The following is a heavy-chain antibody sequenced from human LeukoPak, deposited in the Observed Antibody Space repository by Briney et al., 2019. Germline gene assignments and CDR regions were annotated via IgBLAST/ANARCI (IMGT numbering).Heavy chain of an antibody. D-gene: IGHD3-9*01. CDR2: ISTSGNSI. J-gene: IGHJ4*02. CDR1: GFTFSSYE. Sequence: PGGSLRLSCAASGFTFSSYEMNWVRQAPGKGLEWVSYISTSGNSIYYADSVKGRFTISRDNAKNSLYLQMNSLRAEDTAVYYCARDSRYDILTGYYPFDYWGQGTLVTVSS. V-gene: IGHV3-48*03. CDR3: ARDSRYDILTGYYPFDY.